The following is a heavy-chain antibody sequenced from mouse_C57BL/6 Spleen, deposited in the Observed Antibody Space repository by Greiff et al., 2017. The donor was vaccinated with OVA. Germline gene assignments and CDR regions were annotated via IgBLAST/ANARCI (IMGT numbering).Heavy chain of an antibody. V-gene: IGHV1-81*01. D-gene: IGHD2-3*01. CDR1: GYTFTSYG. J-gene: IGHJ4*01. Sequence: QVQLQQSGAELARPGASVKLSCKASGYTFTSYGISWVKQRTGQGLEWIGVIYPRSGNTYYNEKFKGKATLTADKSSSTAYMELRSLTSEDSAVYFCARGVTDYAMDYWGQGTSVTVSS. CDR2: IYPRSGNT. CDR3: ARGVTDYAMDY.